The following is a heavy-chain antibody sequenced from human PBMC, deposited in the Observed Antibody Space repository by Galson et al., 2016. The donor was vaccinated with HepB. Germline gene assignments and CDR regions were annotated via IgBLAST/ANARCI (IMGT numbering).Heavy chain of an antibody. Sequence: CAISGDSVSSNSAAWNWIRQSPSRGLEWLGRTYYRSKWYNEYAVSVKSRITINPDTSKDQFSLQLNSVTPEDTAVYYCARDLREALAGTGYYYYGLDVWGQGTLATVSS. J-gene: IGHJ6*02. CDR1: GDSVSSNSAA. CDR3: ARDLREALAGTGYYYYGLDV. CDR2: TYYRSKWYN. D-gene: IGHD6-19*01. V-gene: IGHV6-1*01.